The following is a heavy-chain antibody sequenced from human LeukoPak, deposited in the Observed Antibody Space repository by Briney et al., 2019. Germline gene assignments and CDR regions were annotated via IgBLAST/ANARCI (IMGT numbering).Heavy chain of an antibody. CDR2: IYYSGST. CDR3: AGSYYDSSGYYPFDY. Sequence: SETLSLTCTVYGGSISSYYWSWIRQPPGKGLEWIGYIYYSGSTNYNPSLKSRVTISVDTSKNQFSLKLSSVTAADTAVYYCAGSYYDSSGYYPFDYWGQGTLVTVSS. J-gene: IGHJ4*02. CDR1: GGSISSYY. D-gene: IGHD3-22*01. V-gene: IGHV4-59*01.